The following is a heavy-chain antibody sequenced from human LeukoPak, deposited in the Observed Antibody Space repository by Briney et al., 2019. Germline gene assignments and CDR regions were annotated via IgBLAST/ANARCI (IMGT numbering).Heavy chain of an antibody. CDR2: IDISGTTI. V-gene: IGHV3-11*01. D-gene: IGHD6-13*01. Sequence: PGGSLRLSCAASGFTFSDYYMSWIRQAPGKGLEWVSYIDISGTTIYYTHSVKGPFTTSRENDNNSLYLQMNSLRAEDTAFYYCARRKHSSGWSPNDYYFDYWGQGTLVTVSS. J-gene: IGHJ4*02. CDR3: ARRKHSSGWSPNDYYFDY. CDR1: GFTFSDYY.